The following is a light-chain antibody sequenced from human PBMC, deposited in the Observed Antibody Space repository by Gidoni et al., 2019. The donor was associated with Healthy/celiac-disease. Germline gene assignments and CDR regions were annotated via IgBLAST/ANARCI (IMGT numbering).Light chain of an antibody. J-gene: IGLJ3*02. CDR3: QSYDSSLSGWV. CDR1: SSNIGAGYD. Sequence: SVLTQPPSVSGAPGPRVTIPCTGSSSNIGAGYDVHWYQQLPGTAPKLLIYGNSNRPSGVPDRFSGSKSGTSASLAITGLQAEDEADYYCQSYDSSLSGWVFGGGTKLTVL. V-gene: IGLV1-40*01. CDR2: GNS.